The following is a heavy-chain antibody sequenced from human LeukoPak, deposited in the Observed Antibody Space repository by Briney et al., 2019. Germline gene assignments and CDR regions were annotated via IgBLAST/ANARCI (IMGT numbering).Heavy chain of an antibody. J-gene: IGHJ4*02. CDR3: ARSLGGVALIVSYAY. D-gene: IGHD3-16*02. CDR2: IHSSGGT. V-gene: IGHV4-39*01. Sequence: LETLSLTCTVSGDSISGSTYYWAWFRQPPGKRLEWIGGIHSSGGTYYNPSLESRVTISVDTSENQFSLRLNSVIAADTAVYSCARSLGGVALIVSYAYWGQGILVTVSS. CDR1: GDSISGSTYY.